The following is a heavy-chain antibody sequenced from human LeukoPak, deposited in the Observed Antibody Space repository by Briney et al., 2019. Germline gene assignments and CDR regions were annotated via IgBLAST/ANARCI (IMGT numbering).Heavy chain of an antibody. D-gene: IGHD3-10*01. V-gene: IGHV3-23*01. CDR1: GFTLSSYG. Sequence: GGSLRLSCAASGFTLSSYGIHWVRQAPGKGLEWVSAISGSGGSTYYADSVKGRFTISRDNSKNTLYLQMNSLRAEDTAVYYCAKEPLLWFGESRAFDIWGQGTMVTVFS. CDR2: ISGSGGST. CDR3: AKEPLLWFGESRAFDI. J-gene: IGHJ3*02.